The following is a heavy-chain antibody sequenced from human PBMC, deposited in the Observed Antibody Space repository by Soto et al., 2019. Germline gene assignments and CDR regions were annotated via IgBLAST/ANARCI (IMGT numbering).Heavy chain of an antibody. CDR3: ARAKTVYYYGMDV. CDR2: IYSGGST. Sequence: EVQLVESGGGLVQPGGSLRLSCAASGFTFSSYWMHWVRQAPGKGLEWVSVIYSGGSTYYADSVKGRFTISRDNSKNTLYLQMNSLRAEDTAVYYCARAKTVYYYGMDVWGQGTTVTVSS. V-gene: IGHV3-66*01. CDR1: GFTFSSYW. J-gene: IGHJ6*02.